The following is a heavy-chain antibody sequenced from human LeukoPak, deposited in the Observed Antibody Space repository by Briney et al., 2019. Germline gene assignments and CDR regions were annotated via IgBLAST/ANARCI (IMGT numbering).Heavy chain of an antibody. CDR2: IYFSGST. CDR1: GDSMTSGAYY. CDR3: ARDMTSHRFDP. V-gene: IGHV4-31*03. Sequence: TLSLTCTVSGDSMTSGAYYWSWIRQRPGEGLEWIGFIYFSGSTHYNPSLKSRLKISVDTSKNQFSLQLSSVTAADTAVYYCARDMTSHRFDPWGQGTLVTVSS. J-gene: IGHJ5*02. D-gene: IGHD3-16*01.